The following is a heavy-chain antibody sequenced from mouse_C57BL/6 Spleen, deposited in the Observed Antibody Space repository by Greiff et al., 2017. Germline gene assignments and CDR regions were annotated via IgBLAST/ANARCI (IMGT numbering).Heavy chain of an antibody. CDR1: GYTFTDYN. CDR2: INPNNGGT. CDR3: ASSVYYCGRECYFDY. J-gene: IGHJ2*01. V-gene: IGHV1-22*01. D-gene: IGHD1-1*01. Sequence: EVQLQQSGPELVKPGASVKMSCKASGYTFTDYNMHWVKQSHGKSLEWIGEINPNNGGTSYNQKFKGKATLTVNKSSSTAYMELRSLTSEDSAVYSCASSVYYCGRECYFDYWGQGTTLTVSS.